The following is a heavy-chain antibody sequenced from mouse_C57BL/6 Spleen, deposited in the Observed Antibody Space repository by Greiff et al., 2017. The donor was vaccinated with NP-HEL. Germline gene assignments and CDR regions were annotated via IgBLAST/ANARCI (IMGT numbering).Heavy chain of an antibody. CDR2: IDPSDSYT. D-gene: IGHD2-1*01. J-gene: IGHJ4*01. Sequence: QVQLQQPGAELVMPGASVKLSCKASGYTFTSYWMHWVKQRPGQGLEWIGEIDPSDSYTNYNQKFKGKSTLTVDKSSSTAYMQLSSLTSEDSAVYYCARRRAIYYDAMDYWGQGTSVTVSS. V-gene: IGHV1-69*01. CDR3: ARRRAIYYDAMDY. CDR1: GYTFTSYW.